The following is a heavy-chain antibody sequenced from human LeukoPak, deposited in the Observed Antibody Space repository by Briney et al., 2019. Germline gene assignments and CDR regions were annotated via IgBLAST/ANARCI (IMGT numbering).Heavy chain of an antibody. V-gene: IGHV4-39*07. CDR1: GGSISSSSYY. Sequence: SETLSLTCTVSGGSISSSSYYWGWIRQPPGKGLEWIGSIYYSGSTYYNPSLKSRVTISVDTSKNQFSLKLSSVTAADTAVYYCARDFLKENCGGDCYPSPFDYWGQGTLVTVSS. CDR2: IYYSGST. J-gene: IGHJ4*02. D-gene: IGHD2-21*02. CDR3: ARDFLKENCGGDCYPSPFDY.